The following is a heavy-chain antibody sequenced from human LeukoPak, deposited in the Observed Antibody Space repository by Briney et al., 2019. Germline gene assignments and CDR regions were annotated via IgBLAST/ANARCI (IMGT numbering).Heavy chain of an antibody. CDR1: GFFVRDYY. CDR3: ARVGHNHAFDI. V-gene: IGHV3-11*03. J-gene: IGHJ3*02. Sequence: PGGSLRLSCAASGFFVRDYYMTWIRQAPGKGLEWISYIFNSGSNKNYADSVWGRITVSRDRAQNSLHLQMDSLRADDTAVYYCARVGHNHAFDIWGQGTVVTVSS. D-gene: IGHD1-1*01. CDR2: IFNSGSNK.